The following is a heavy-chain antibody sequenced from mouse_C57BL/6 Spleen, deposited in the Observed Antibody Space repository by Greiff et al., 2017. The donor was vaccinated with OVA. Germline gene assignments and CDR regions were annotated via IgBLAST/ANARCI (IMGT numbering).Heavy chain of an antibody. Sequence: VQLKESGPELVKPGASVKISCKASGYSFTDYNMNWVKQSNGKSLEWIGVINPNYGTTSYKQKFKGKATLTVDQSSSTAYMQLNRLTSEVTADDYGARDLGRGSYYYAMDYWGQGTSVTVSS. CDR3: ARDLGRGSYYYAMDY. CDR2: INPNYGTT. V-gene: IGHV1-39*01. J-gene: IGHJ4*01. CDR1: GYSFTDYN.